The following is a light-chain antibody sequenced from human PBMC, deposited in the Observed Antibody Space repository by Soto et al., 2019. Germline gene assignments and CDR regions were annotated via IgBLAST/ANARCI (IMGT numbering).Light chain of an antibody. CDR2: GAS. CDR3: QRYGTSLPLT. CDR1: QSVSNNY. Sequence: EIVLTQSPGTLSLSPGDRATLSCRASQSVSNNYLAWYQQKPGQAPRLLIYGASSRATGIPDRFSGSGSGTDFTLTISRLEPEDFAVYYCQRYGTSLPLTFGGGTKVDIK. V-gene: IGKV3-20*01. J-gene: IGKJ4*01.